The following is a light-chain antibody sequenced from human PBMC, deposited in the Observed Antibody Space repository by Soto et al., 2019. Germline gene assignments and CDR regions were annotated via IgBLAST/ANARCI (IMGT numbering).Light chain of an antibody. J-gene: IGKJ4*01. CDR3: QQYNNWPPLT. CDR2: GVS. V-gene: IGKV3-15*01. CDR1: QSVSSY. Sequence: EIVLTQFPATLSLSPGDGATLSCRASQSVSSYLGWYQQKPGLAPRLLIYGVSTRATGIPARFSGSGSGTEFTLTISSLQSEDFAVYYCQQYNNWPPLTFGGGTKVDIK.